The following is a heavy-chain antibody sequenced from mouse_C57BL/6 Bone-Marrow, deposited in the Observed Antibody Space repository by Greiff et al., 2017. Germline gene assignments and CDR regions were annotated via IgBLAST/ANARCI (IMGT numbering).Heavy chain of an antibody. CDR3: AGVGYYDFDD. CDR2: INPRDGGT. Sequence: QVQLQQPGTELVKPGASVKLSCKASGYTFTSYWMHWVKQRPGQGLEWLGNINPRDGGTNYNEKFKSKATLTVDKSTSTAYMQLSSLTAEDSAVYFCAGVGYYDFDDGGQGTTLTVSS. CDR1: GYTFTSYW. V-gene: IGHV1-53*01. D-gene: IGHD1-1*01. J-gene: IGHJ2*01.